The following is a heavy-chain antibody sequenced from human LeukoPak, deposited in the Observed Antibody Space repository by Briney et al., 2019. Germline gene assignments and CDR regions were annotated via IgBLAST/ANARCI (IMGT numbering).Heavy chain of an antibody. J-gene: IGHJ4*02. Sequence: ASVKVSCKASGYTFSDSYIHFVRQAPGQGLEWMGRINPNSGDPNYPQKFQGRVTMTRDTSISTAYMEMNSLTSDDTAVYYCARSNWNYDLPGYYFDYWGQGTLVTVSS. CDR1: GYTFSDSY. CDR3: ARSNWNYDLPGYYFDY. CDR2: INPNSGDP. D-gene: IGHD1-7*01. V-gene: IGHV1-2*06.